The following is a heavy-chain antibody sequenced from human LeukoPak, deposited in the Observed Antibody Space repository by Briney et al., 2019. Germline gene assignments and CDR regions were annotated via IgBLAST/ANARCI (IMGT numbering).Heavy chain of an antibody. D-gene: IGHD6-19*01. CDR2: ISGGGEST. Sequence: GGSLRLSCAASGFTFSSYAMSWVRQAPGKGLEWVSSISGGGESTYYADSVKGRFTVSRDNSKNTLYLQINSLRGEDTAIYYCAKGKYSSGGVPDYWGQGTLVTVSS. CDR3: AKGKYSSGGVPDY. CDR1: GFTFSSYA. J-gene: IGHJ4*02. V-gene: IGHV3-23*01.